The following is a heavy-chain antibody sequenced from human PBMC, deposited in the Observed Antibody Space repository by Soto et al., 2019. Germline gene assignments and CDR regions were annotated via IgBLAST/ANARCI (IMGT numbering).Heavy chain of an antibody. CDR1: GFTFSSYA. CDR2: ISYDGSNK. J-gene: IGHJ3*02. CDR3: ARALGYGDYADSPDAFDI. D-gene: IGHD4-17*01. V-gene: IGHV3-30-3*01. Sequence: GGSLRLSCAASGFTFSSYAMHWVRQAPGKGLEWVAVISYDGSNKYYADSVKGRFTISRDNSKNTLYLQMNSLRAEDTAVYYCARALGYGDYADSPDAFDIWGQGTKVTVSS.